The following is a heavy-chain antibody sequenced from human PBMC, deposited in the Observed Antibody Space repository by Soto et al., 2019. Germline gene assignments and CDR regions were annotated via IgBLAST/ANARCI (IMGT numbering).Heavy chain of an antibody. Sequence: ESGGGLVKPGGSLRLSCAASGFTFSSYSMNWVRQAPGKGLEWVSSISSSSSYIYYADSVKGRFTISRDNAKNSLYLQMNSLRAEDTAVYYCARESVLLWFGESSGATDYWGQGTLVTVSS. CDR2: ISSSSSYI. CDR1: GFTFSSYS. CDR3: ARESVLLWFGESSGATDY. D-gene: IGHD3-10*01. J-gene: IGHJ4*02. V-gene: IGHV3-21*01.